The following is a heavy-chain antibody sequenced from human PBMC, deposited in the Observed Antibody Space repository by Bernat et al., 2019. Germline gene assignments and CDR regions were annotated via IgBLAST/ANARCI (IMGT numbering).Heavy chain of an antibody. CDR1: GYTFSKFA. V-gene: IGHV1-3*04. J-gene: IGHJ4*02. Sequence: QVQLVQSGAEVKKPGASVKVSCKASGYTFSKFAIHWVRQAPGQRPEWLGWLNTGNGDTKYSQRFQDRFKITRDTSANTSYMEVNSLRSEATAVYYCARVRLQWCGEKPCDYWGQGSLDTDCS. CDR2: LNTGNGDT. D-gene: IGHD2-15*01. CDR3: ARVRLQWCGEKPCDY.